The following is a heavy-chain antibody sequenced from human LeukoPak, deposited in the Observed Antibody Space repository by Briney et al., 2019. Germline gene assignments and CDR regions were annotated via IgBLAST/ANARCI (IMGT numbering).Heavy chain of an antibody. J-gene: IGHJ6*03. Sequence: ASVKVSCKASGGTFSSYAISWVRQAPGQGLEWMGWINPNSGGTNYAQKFQGRVTMTRDTSISTAYMELSRLRSDDTAVYYCAREIGIVATIIPRDYYYMDVWGKGTTVTVSS. V-gene: IGHV1-2*02. CDR3: AREIGIVATIIPRDYYYMDV. D-gene: IGHD5-12*01. CDR1: GGTFSSYA. CDR2: INPNSGGT.